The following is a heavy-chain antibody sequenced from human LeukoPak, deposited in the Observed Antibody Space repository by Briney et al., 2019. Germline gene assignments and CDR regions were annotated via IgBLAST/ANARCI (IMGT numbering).Heavy chain of an antibody. CDR3: AKRKNERIVVVPAALARTTPSAEYFQH. V-gene: IGHV3-23*01. CDR1: GFTFDTYA. Sequence: PGGSLRLSCAASGFTFDTYALSWVRRAPGKGLEWVSAISGSGTNTYYADSVKGRFTISRDNSKGTVFLQMNSLRAEDTAVYYCAKRKNERIVVVPAALARTTPSAEYFQHWGQGTLVTVSS. CDR2: ISGSGTNT. J-gene: IGHJ1*01. D-gene: IGHD2-2*01.